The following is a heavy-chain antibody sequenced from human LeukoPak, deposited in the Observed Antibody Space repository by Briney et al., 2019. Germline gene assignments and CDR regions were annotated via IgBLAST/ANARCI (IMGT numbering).Heavy chain of an antibody. D-gene: IGHD4-17*01. J-gene: IGHJ4*02. V-gene: IGHV4-39*01. CDR3: ARQDPSVGTVTNYFDY. CDR1: GGSISSSSYY. CDR2: IYYSGST. Sequence: PSETLSLTCTVSGGSISSSSYYWGWIRQPPGKGLEWIGSIYYSGSTYYNPSLKSRVTISVDTSKNQFSLKLSSVTVADTAVYYCARQDPSVGTVTNYFDYWGQGTLVTVSS.